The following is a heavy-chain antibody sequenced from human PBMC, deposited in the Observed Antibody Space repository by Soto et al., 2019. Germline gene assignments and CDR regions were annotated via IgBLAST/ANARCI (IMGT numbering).Heavy chain of an antibody. Sequence: PGGSLRLSCSASGFTFSNYAMTGVRQAPVKGLEWVSGLNGSGGSTSSADSVKGRFAISRDNSKNTLYLQMNSLTDEDTAVYYCARAREPEYSSAIFFDIWGQGALVTVSS. CDR3: ARAREPEYSSAIFFDI. CDR2: LNGSGGST. CDR1: GFTFSNYA. V-gene: IGHV3-23*01. D-gene: IGHD5-18*01. J-gene: IGHJ4*02.